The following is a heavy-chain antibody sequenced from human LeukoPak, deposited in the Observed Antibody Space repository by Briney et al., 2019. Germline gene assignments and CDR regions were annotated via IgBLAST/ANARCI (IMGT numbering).Heavy chain of an antibody. V-gene: IGHV1-2*02. Sequence: ASVKVSCKASGYTFTGYYMHWVRQAPGQGLEWMGWINPNSGGTNYAQKFQGRVTMTRDTSISTAYMELSRLRSDDTAVHYCAREDYDSSGYLYYWGQGTLVTVSS. J-gene: IGHJ4*02. CDR2: INPNSGGT. CDR3: AREDYDSSGYLYY. CDR1: GYTFTGYY. D-gene: IGHD3-22*01.